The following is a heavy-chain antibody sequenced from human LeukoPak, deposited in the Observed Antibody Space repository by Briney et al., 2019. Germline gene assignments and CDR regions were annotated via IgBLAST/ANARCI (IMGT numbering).Heavy chain of an antibody. V-gene: IGHV3-23*01. D-gene: IGHD3-16*02. Sequence: GGSLRLSCAASGFTFSSYAMSWVRQAPGKGLEWVSAISGSGGSTYYADSVKGRFTISRDNSKNTLYLQTNSLRAEDTAVYYCAKDPIMITFGGVIVPAAFDIWGQGTMVTVSS. CDR2: ISGSGGST. J-gene: IGHJ3*02. CDR3: AKDPIMITFGGVIVPAAFDI. CDR1: GFTFSSYA.